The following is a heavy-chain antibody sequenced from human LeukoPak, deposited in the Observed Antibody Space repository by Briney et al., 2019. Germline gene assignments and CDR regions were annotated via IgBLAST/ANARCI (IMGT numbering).Heavy chain of an antibody. D-gene: IGHD3-3*01. CDR1: GFTFSSHA. J-gene: IGHJ4*02. CDR3: TRDFGRSSYYFDF. CDR2: ISYDGSTK. Sequence: GRSLRLSCAASGFTFSSHALHWVRQAPGKWLEWVAVISYDGSTKYYADSLKGRLTISRDNAENSLFLQMNRLRVEDTAVYYCTRDFGRSSYYFDFWGQGTLVTVSS. V-gene: IGHV3-30*04.